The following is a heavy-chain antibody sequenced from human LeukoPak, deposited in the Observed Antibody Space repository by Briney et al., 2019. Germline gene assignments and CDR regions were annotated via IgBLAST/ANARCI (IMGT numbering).Heavy chain of an antibody. Sequence: GGSLRLSCAASGFTFSSYEMSWVRQAPGKGLEWVSYISSSGSTIYYADSVKGRFTISRDNAKNSLYLQMNSLRAEDTAVYYCARGLDDSYGSGSYYNVGNWFDPWGQGTLVTVSS. CDR3: ARGLDDSYGSGSYYNVGNWFDP. D-gene: IGHD3-10*01. V-gene: IGHV3-48*03. CDR2: ISSSGSTI. J-gene: IGHJ5*02. CDR1: GFTFSSYE.